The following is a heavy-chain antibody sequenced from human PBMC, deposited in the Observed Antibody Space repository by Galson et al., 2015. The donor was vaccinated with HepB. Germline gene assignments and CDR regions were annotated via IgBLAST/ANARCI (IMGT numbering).Heavy chain of an antibody. V-gene: IGHV3-11*06. CDR3: ARVAASDYGDHTHFDY. Sequence: SLRLSCAASGFTFSDYYMSWIRQAPGKGLEWVSYISSSSSYTNYADSVKGRFTISRVNAKNSLYLQMNGLRAEDTAAYYCARVAASDYGDHTHFDYWGQGTLVTVSS. D-gene: IGHD4-17*01. CDR1: GFTFSDYY. CDR2: ISSSSSYT. J-gene: IGHJ4*02.